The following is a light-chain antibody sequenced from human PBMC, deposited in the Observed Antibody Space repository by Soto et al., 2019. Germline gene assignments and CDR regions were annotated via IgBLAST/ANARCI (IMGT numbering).Light chain of an antibody. V-gene: IGLV1-40*01. Sequence: QPVLTQPPSVSGAPGQRVTISCTGSSSNIGAGYDVQWYQQLPRTTPKLLIYGDTNRPSGVPDRFSGSKSGTSASLVITGLQAEDEADYFCQSYDRSLSGVVFGGGTKVTVL. CDR1: SSNIGAGYD. CDR3: QSYDRSLSGVV. CDR2: GDT. J-gene: IGLJ2*01.